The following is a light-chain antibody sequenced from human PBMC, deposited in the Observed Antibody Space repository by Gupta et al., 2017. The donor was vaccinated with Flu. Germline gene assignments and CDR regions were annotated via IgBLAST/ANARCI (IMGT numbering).Light chain of an antibody. CDR2: GAS. CDR1: HSVSSSY. V-gene: IGKV3-20*01. Sequence: CISSHSVSSSYLAWFQQKHGQAPRLLIYGASSRATGIPDRFSGSGSGTDFTLTISRLEPEDFAVYYCQQYGSSKALTFRPGTTVVIK. J-gene: IGKJ3*01. CDR3: QQYGSSKALT.